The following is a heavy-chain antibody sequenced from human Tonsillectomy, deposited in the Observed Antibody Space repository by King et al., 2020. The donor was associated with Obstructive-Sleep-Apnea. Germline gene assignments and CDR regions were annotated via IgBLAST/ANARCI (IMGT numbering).Heavy chain of an antibody. CDR3: ARGVPRSKLESGWAPFDI. V-gene: IGHV4-59*01. Sequence: VQLQESGPGLVTPSETLSLTCTVSGGSISNDYWTWIRQPPGKGLEWIGYIFYSGSTNCNPSLQSRVTVSVDTSKNQLSLNLTSVTAADTAVYYCARGVPRSKLESGWAPFDIWGQGTMVTVS. D-gene: IGHD6-19*01. CDR1: GGSISNDY. J-gene: IGHJ3*02. CDR2: IFYSGST.